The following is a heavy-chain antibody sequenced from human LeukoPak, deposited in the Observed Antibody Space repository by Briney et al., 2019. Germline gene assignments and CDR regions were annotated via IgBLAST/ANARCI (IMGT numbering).Heavy chain of an antibody. Sequence: PSETLSLTCAVYGGSFSGYYWSWIRPPPGKGLEWIGEINHSGSTNYNPSLKSRVNISVHISKKDLLLTLRSVTSADTAVYYCARGGSPVGATNDYWGQGTLVTVSS. CDR1: GGSFSGYY. CDR3: ARGGSPVGATNDY. CDR2: INHSGST. J-gene: IGHJ4*02. V-gene: IGHV4-34*01. D-gene: IGHD1-26*01.